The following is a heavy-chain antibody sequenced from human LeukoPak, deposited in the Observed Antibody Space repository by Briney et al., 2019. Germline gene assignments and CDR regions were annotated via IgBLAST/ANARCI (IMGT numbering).Heavy chain of an antibody. Sequence: GGSLRLSCAASGFTFSSYSMNWVRQAPGKGLGWVSSISSSSSYIYYADSVKGRFTISRDNAKNSLYLQMNSLRAEDTAVYYCARDRQQDVWGSSVVCFDPWGQGTLVTVSS. J-gene: IGHJ5*02. CDR2: ISSSSSYI. CDR3: ARDRQQDVWGSSVVCFDP. CDR1: GFTFSSYS. V-gene: IGHV3-21*01. D-gene: IGHD3-16*01.